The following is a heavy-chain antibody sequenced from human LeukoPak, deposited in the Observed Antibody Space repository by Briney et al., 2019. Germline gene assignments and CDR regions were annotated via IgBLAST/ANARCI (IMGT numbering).Heavy chain of an antibody. CDR3: ARGRVQHYFGSGSQGWFDP. D-gene: IGHD3-10*01. CDR2: INHSGST. CDR1: GGSFSGYY. Sequence: PAETLSLTCAAYGGSFSGYYWNWIRQSPGMGLEWIGEINHSGSTNYNPSLKSRVTISVDTPKNQFSLRLTSVTAADTAVYYCARGRVQHYFGSGSQGWFDPWGQGTLVTVSS. J-gene: IGHJ5*02. V-gene: IGHV4-34*01.